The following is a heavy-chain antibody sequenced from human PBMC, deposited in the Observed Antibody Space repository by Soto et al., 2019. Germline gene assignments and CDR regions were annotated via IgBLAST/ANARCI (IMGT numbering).Heavy chain of an antibody. CDR3: ARGHCRAYYYDSSGYYFDY. CDR2: VIPIFGTA. J-gene: IGHJ4*02. D-gene: IGHD3-22*01. V-gene: IGHV1-69*01. CDR1: GGTFSSYA. Sequence: QVQLVQSGAEVKKPGSSVKVSCKASGGTFSSYAISWVRQAPGQGLEWMGGVIPIFGTANYAQKFRGRVTITADESTSTAYMELSSLRSEDTAVYYCARGHCRAYYYDSSGYYFDYWGQGTLVTVSS.